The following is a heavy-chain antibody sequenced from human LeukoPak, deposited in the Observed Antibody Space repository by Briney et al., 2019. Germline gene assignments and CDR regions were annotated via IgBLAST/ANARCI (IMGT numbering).Heavy chain of an antibody. D-gene: IGHD5-24*01. CDR1: GFNFSNAW. CDR3: TTVGWLQFRVFDY. V-gene: IGHV3-15*01. J-gene: IGHJ4*02. Sequence: GGSLRLSCAASGFNFSNAWMSWVRQAPGKGLEWVGRIKSKTDGGTTDYAAPVKGRFTISRDDSKNTLYLQMNSLKTEDTAVYYSTTVGWLQFRVFDYWGQGTLVTVSS. CDR2: IKSKTDGGTT.